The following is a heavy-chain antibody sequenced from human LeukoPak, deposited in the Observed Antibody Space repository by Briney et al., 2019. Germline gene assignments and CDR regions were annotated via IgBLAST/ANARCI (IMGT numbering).Heavy chain of an antibody. CDR1: GFTVSGNY. D-gene: IGHD3-22*01. V-gene: IGHV3-53*01. Sequence: GGSLRLSCAASGFTVSGNYMSWVRQAPGKGLEWVSLIYSGGTTDYADSVKGRFTISRDNSKNTLYLQMNSLRAEDTAVYYCARDYYDSSGYYSHDAFDIWGQGTMVTVSS. CDR3: ARDYYDSSGYYSHDAFDI. J-gene: IGHJ3*02. CDR2: IYSGGTT.